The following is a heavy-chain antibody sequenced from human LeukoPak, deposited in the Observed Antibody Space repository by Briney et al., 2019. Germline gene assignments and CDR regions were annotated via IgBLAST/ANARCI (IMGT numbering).Heavy chain of an antibody. Sequence: SQTLSLTCTVSGGSISSGSYYWSWIRQPAGKGLEWIGRIYTSGSTYYNPSLKSRVTISVDTSKNQFSLKLSSVTAADTAVYYCARTLEDDFWSGYYTGLNWFDPWGQGTLVTVSS. CDR1: GGSISSGSYY. V-gene: IGHV4-61*02. CDR2: IYTSGST. D-gene: IGHD3-3*01. CDR3: ARTLEDDFWSGYYTGLNWFDP. J-gene: IGHJ5*02.